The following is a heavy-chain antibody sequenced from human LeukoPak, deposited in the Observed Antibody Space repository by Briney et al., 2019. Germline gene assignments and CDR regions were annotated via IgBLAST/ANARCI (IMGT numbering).Heavy chain of an antibody. V-gene: IGHV3-15*01. D-gene: IGHD3-22*01. CDR2: IKSKTDGGTT. CDR3: TTERSSGYGISGY. Sequence: GGSLRLSCAASGFSFNNAWMSWVRQAPGRGLEWVGRIKSKTDGGTTDYAAPVKGKFTSSSNDTKTKLYLQVSRLKTEDTGVYYCTTERSSGYGISGYWGQGTLVTVSS. CDR1: GFSFNNAW. J-gene: IGHJ4*02.